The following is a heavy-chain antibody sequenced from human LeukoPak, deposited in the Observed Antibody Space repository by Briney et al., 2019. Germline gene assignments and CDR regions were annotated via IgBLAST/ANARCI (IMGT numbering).Heavy chain of an antibody. J-gene: IGHJ4*02. CDR1: GFTFSSYG. V-gene: IGHV3-30*02. Sequence: GGSLRLSCAASGFTFSSYGMHWVRQAPGKGLEWVAFIRYDGSNKYYADSVKGRFTISGDNSKNTLYLQMNSLRAEDTSVYYCARDPSSAVGAGYWGQGTLVTVSS. CDR3: ARDPSSAVGAGY. D-gene: IGHD1-26*01. CDR2: IRYDGSNK.